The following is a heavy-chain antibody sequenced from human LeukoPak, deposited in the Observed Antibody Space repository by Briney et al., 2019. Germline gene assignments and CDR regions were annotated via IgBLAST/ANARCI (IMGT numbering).Heavy chain of an antibody. Sequence: GRSLRLSCAASGFTFDDYAMHWVRQAPGKGLEWVSGISWNSGSIGYADSVKGRFTISRDNAKNSLYLQMNSLRAEDTALYYCAKDWTAAGIGDAFDIWGQGTMVTVSS. CDR3: AKDWTAAGIGDAFDI. J-gene: IGHJ3*02. V-gene: IGHV3-9*01. CDR1: GFTFDDYA. D-gene: IGHD6-13*01. CDR2: ISWNSGSI.